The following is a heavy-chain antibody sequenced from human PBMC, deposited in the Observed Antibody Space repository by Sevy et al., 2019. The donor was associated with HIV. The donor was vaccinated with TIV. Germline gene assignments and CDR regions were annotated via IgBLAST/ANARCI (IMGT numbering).Heavy chain of an antibody. J-gene: IGHJ6*02. CDR1: GFTFSDYY. V-gene: IGHV3-11*01. CDR3: ARGSLGSGSYLYYYYYYGMDV. D-gene: IGHD3-10*01. CDR2: ISSSGSTI. Sequence: GGSLRLSCAASGFTFSDYYMSWIRQAPGKGLEWVSYISSSGSTIYYADSVKGRFTISRDNAKNSLYLQMNSLRAEDTAVYYCARGSLGSGSYLYYYYYYGMDVWGQGTTVTVSS.